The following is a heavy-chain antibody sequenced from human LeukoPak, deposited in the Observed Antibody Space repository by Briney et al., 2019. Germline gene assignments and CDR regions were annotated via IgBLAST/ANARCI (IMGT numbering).Heavy chain of an antibody. V-gene: IGHV1-46*01. J-gene: IGHJ4*02. CDR3: AREIVVVPAAHYFDY. D-gene: IGHD2-2*01. Sequence: GASVKVSCKASGYTFTSYYMHWVRQAPGQGLEWMGIINPSGGSTSYAQKFQGRVTMTRDTSTSTVYMELSSLRSEDTAVYYCAREIVVVPAAHYFDYWGQGTLVTVSS. CDR2: INPSGGST. CDR1: GYTFTSYY.